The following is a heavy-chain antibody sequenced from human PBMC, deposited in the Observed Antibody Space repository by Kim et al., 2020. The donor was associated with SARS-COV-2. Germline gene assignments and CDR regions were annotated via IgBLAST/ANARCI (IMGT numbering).Heavy chain of an antibody. V-gene: IGHV3-7*03. J-gene: IGHJ4*02. Sequence: GGSLRLSCEASGFSLSTYWMSWVRQAPGKGLEWVANIKYDGSIINHVDSVKGRFTISRDNDKNSIFLQMNSLTVEDTAVYYCASRPHYDFWSGSFRGYWGQGTPVTVSS. D-gene: IGHD3-3*01. CDR3: ASRPHYDFWSGSFRGY. CDR1: GFSLSTYW. CDR2: IKYDGSII.